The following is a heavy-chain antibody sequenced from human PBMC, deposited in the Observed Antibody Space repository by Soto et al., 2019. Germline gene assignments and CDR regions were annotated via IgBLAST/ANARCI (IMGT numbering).Heavy chain of an antibody. CDR2: ISWNSGSI. D-gene: IGHD6-13*01. J-gene: IGHJ6*02. CDR3: AKDIGAARDYYYYGMDV. CDR1: GFTFDDYA. Sequence: GGSLRLSCAASGFTFDDYAMHWVRQAPGKGLEWVSGISWNSGSIGYADSVKGRFTISRDNAKNSLYLQMNSLRAEDTALYYCAKDIGAARDYYYYGMDVWGQGTTVTVSS. V-gene: IGHV3-9*01.